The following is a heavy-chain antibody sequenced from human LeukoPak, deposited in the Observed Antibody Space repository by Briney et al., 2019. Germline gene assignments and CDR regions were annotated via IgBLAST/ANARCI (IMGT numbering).Heavy chain of an antibody. J-gene: IGHJ6*02. CDR2: IKSKTDGGTT. CDR3: TTETVVPAAICMDV. Sequence: GGSLRLSCAASEFIFSTYCMNWVRQAPGKGLEWVGRIKSKTDGGTTDYAAPVKGRFTISRDDSKNTLYLQMNSLKTEDTAVYYCTTETVVPAAICMDVWGQGTTVTVSS. CDR1: EFIFSTYC. V-gene: IGHV3-15*01. D-gene: IGHD2-2*02.